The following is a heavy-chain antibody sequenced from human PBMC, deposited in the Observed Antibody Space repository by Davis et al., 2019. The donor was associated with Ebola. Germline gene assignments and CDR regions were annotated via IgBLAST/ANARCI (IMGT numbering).Heavy chain of an antibody. Sequence: ASVKVSCKASGYTFTSYAMNWVRQAPGQGLEWMGIINPSGGSTSYAQKFQGRVTMTRDTSTSTVYMELSSLRSEDTAVYYCARVGLRGVFVPFDYWGQGTLVTVSP. J-gene: IGHJ4*02. CDR3: ARVGLRGVFVPFDY. D-gene: IGHD3-10*01. V-gene: IGHV1-46*01. CDR2: INPSGGST. CDR1: GYTFTSYA.